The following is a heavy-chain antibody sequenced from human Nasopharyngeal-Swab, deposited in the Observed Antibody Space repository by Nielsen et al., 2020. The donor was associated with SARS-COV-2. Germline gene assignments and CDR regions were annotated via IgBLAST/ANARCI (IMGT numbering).Heavy chain of an antibody. J-gene: IGHJ4*02. Sequence: GGSLRLSCAASGFTVSSNYMSWVRQAPGKGLQWVSDIYNGGSTYYADSVKGRFTISRDNSKNTLYLQMNSRRAEDTAVYYCARDTYDRSGYYSGYWGQGTLVTVSS. CDR2: IYNGGST. CDR1: GFTVSSNY. V-gene: IGHV3-66*01. D-gene: IGHD3-22*01. CDR3: ARDTYDRSGYYSGY.